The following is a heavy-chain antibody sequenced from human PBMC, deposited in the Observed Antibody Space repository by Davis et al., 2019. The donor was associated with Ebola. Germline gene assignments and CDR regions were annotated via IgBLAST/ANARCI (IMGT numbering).Heavy chain of an antibody. J-gene: IGHJ3*02. D-gene: IGHD3-22*01. CDR3: ASPNSSGYLAFDI. Sequence: MPSETLSLTCAVSGGVFGGYHWSWIRQSPGKGLEWIGYVYSNGTTDYNPALKSRVTISINTSKNQFSLKLSSATAADTAVYYCASPNSSGYLAFDIWGQGTMVTVSS. CDR1: GGVFGGYH. V-gene: IGHV4-59*01. CDR2: VYSNGTT.